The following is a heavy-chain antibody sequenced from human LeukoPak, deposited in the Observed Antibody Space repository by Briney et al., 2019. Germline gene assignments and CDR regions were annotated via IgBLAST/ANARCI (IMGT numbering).Heavy chain of an antibody. J-gene: IGHJ4*02. CDR1: GGSFSGYY. CDR2: INHSGRT. V-gene: IGHV4-34*01. D-gene: IGHD1-26*01. CDR3: ARGGIVRWELPIGY. Sequence: SETLSLTCAVYGGSFSGYYWSWIRQPPGKGLEWIGEINHSGRTNYNPSLKSRVTISVDTSKNQFSLKLSSVTAADTAVYYCARGGIVRWELPIGYWGQGTLVTVSS.